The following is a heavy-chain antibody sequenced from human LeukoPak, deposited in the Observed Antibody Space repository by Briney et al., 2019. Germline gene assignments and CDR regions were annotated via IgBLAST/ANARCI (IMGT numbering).Heavy chain of an antibody. CDR1: GFTLSNYG. Sequence: GGSLRLSCAASGFTLSNYGMFWIRQAPGKGLEWVAVISNDGSSKYYADSVMGRFAISRDNSNNTLYLQMNSLRSEDTAVYYCAKDFRVVVAAAPDFWGQGTLVTVSS. V-gene: IGHV3-30*18. CDR2: ISNDGSSK. CDR3: AKDFRVVVAAAPDF. D-gene: IGHD2-15*01. J-gene: IGHJ4*02.